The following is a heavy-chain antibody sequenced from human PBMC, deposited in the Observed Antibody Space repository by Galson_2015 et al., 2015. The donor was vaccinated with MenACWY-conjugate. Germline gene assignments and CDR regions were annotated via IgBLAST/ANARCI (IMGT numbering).Heavy chain of an antibody. J-gene: IGHJ6*03. CDR1: GFTFRPYA. CDR2: ISDSGAAT. Sequence: LRLSCAVSGFTFRPYAMSWVRQAPGTGLEWVAIISDSGAATHYIDSVKGRFTISRDNSKNTLYLQMSRLRAEDTALYYCAKDVYMDVWSKGTTVSVSS. V-gene: IGHV3-23*01. CDR3: AKDVYMDV.